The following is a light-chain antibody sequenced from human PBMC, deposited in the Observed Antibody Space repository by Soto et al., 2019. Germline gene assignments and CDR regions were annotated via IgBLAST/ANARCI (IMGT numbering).Light chain of an antibody. CDR3: QSYDGTLSARYV. Sequence: QSVLTQPPSVSGAPGQRVTISCTGSSSNIGANYDVHWYQQRPGTAPKLLIFGNSNRPSGVPDRFSGSKSGTSASLAITGLQAEDEGDYYCQSYDGTLSARYVFGTGTKVT. CDR2: GNS. J-gene: IGLJ1*01. V-gene: IGLV1-40*01. CDR1: SSNIGANYD.